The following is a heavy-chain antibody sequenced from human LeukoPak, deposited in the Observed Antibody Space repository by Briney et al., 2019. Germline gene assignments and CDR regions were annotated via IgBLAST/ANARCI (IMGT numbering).Heavy chain of an antibody. CDR2: IKQDGSEK. CDR1: GFTFSSYW. Sequence: PGGSLRLSCAASGFTFSSYWMSWVRQAPGKGLEWVANIKQDGSEKYYVDSVKGRFTISRDNSKNTLYLQMNSLRAEDTAVYYCAREVFAMVRGLSWFDPWGQGTLVTVSS. J-gene: IGHJ5*02. V-gene: IGHV3-7*01. D-gene: IGHD3-10*01. CDR3: AREVFAMVRGLSWFDP.